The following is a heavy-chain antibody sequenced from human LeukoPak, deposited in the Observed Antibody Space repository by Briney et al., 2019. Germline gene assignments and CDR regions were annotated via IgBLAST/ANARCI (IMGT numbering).Heavy chain of an antibody. Sequence: GGSLRLSCAASGFTFSSYAMHWVRQAPGKGLEWVAVISYDGSNKYYADSVKGRFTISRDNSKNTLYLQMNSLRAEDTAVYYCARDGNYGAFDIWGQGTMVTVPS. CDR1: GFTFSSYA. V-gene: IGHV3-30*04. D-gene: IGHD4-11*01. J-gene: IGHJ3*02. CDR3: ARDGNYGAFDI. CDR2: ISYDGSNK.